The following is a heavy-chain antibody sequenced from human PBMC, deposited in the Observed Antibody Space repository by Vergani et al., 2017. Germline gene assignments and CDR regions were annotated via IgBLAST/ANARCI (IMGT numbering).Heavy chain of an antibody. CDR3: AREPVGHIVVVPAAMFDY. V-gene: IGHV1-2*02. CDR2: INPNSGGT. D-gene: IGHD2-2*01. Sequence: QVQLVQSGAEVKKPGASLKVSCKASGYTFTGYYMHWVRQAPGQGLEWMGCINPNSGGTNYAQKFQGRVTMTRDTSISTAYMELSRLRSDDTAVYYCAREPVGHIVVVPAAMFDYWGQGTLVTVSS. CDR1: GYTFTGYY. J-gene: IGHJ4*02.